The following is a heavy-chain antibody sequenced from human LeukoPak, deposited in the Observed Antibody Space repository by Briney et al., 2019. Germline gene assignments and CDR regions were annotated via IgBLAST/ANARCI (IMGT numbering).Heavy chain of an antibody. D-gene: IGHD6-13*01. Sequence: ASVKVSCKASGYTFSNYGISWVRQAPGQGLEWMGWINTNTGNPPYAQGFTGRFVFSLDTSVSTAYLQISSLKAEDTAVYYCARDGSSWYFSDDYYFDYWGQGTLVTVSS. CDR2: INTNTGNP. CDR3: ARDGSSWYFSDDYYFDY. V-gene: IGHV7-4-1*02. CDR1: GYTFSNYG. J-gene: IGHJ4*02.